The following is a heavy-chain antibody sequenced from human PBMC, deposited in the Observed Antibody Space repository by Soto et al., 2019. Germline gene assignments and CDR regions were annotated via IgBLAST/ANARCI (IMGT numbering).Heavy chain of an antibody. CDR2: VSAYNGER. D-gene: IGHD6-6*01. Sequence: QVQLVQSGAEVKKPGASVKVSCKASGYTFTNYGINWVRQAPGQGLEWLGWVSAYNGERRYAQSVQARVIMTTDTSTTTAYMELRSLRSDDTAVYYCSRGTSIPASGDYWGQGTLVTVSS. CDR1: GYTFTNYG. J-gene: IGHJ4*01. V-gene: IGHV1-18*01. CDR3: SRGTSIPASGDY.